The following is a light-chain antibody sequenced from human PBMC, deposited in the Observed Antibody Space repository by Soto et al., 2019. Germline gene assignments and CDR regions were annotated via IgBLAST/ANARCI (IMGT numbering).Light chain of an antibody. CDR1: SSNVGGYNH. CDR2: EVS. CDR3: SSVTSGSPRWV. Sequence: QSALTQPASVSGSPGQSITISCAGTSSNVGGYNHVSWYQHHPGKATKLMIYEVSNRPSGVSNRFSCSKSGNTASLTISGLQAEDEADYYCSSVTSGSPRWVFGGGTKLTVL. J-gene: IGLJ2*01. V-gene: IGLV2-14*01.